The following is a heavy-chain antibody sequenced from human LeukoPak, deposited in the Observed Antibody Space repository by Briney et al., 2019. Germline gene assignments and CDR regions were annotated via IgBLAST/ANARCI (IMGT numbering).Heavy chain of an antibody. V-gene: IGHV1-3*01. CDR2: INAGNGNT. J-gene: IGHJ4*02. CDR1: GYTFTSYA. D-gene: IGHD3-10*01. Sequence: ASVKVSCKASGYTFTSYAMHWVRQAPGQRLEWMGWINAGNGNTKYSQKFQGRVTITRDTSASTAYMELSSLRSEDTAVYYCARTKSVRGDSTPLGYWGQGTLVTVSP. CDR3: ARTKSVRGDSTPLGY.